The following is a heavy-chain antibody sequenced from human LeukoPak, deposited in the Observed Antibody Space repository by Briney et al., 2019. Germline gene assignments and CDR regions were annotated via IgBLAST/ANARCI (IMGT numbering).Heavy chain of an antibody. J-gene: IGHJ4*02. D-gene: IGHD6-13*01. CDR2: MNPNSGNT. CDR1: GYTFTSYD. V-gene: IGHV1-8*01. Sequence: ASVKVSCKASGYTFTSYDINWVRQATGQGLEWMGWMNPNSGNTGYAQKFQGRVTMTRNTSISTAYMELSSLRSEDTAVYYCARVPSRFRAAAGKRGLVYSGQGTLVTVSS. CDR3: ARVPSRFRAAAGKRGLVY.